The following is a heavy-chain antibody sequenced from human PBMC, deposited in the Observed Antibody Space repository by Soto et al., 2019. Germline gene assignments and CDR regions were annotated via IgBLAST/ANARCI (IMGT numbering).Heavy chain of an antibody. CDR2: ISGSGGST. J-gene: IGHJ6*02. CDR1: GFTFSSYA. Sequence: GGSLRLSCAASGFTFSSYAMSWVRQAPGKGLEWVSAISGSGGSTYYADSVKGRFTISRDNSKNTLYLQMNSLRAEDTAVYYCAKASYCSSTSCPGYYYYGMDVWGQGTTVTVSS. CDR3: AKASYCSSTSCPGYYYYGMDV. D-gene: IGHD2-2*01. V-gene: IGHV3-23*01.